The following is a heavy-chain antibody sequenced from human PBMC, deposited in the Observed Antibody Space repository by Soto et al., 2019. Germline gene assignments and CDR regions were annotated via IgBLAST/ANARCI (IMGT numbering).Heavy chain of an antibody. CDR2: IIPIFGTA. CDR3: AREGLVLVPTTVNSHYYHSATDV. V-gene: IGHV1-69*13. Sequence: SVKVSCKASGGTFSSYAISWVRQAPGQGLEWMGGIIPIFGTANYAQKFQGRVTITADESTSTAYMELSSLRSEDTAVYYCAREGLVLVPTTVNSHYYHSATDVWDQGTTVTVSS. J-gene: IGHJ6*02. D-gene: IGHD2-2*01. CDR1: GGTFSSYA.